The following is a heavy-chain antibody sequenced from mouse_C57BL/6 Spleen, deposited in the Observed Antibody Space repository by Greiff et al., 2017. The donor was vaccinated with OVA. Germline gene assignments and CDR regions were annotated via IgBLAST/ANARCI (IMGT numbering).Heavy chain of an antibody. CDR3: ARMGGNVSYYYAMDY. Sequence: QVQLQQSGPELVKPGASVEISCKASGYSFTSYYIHWVKQRPGQGLEWIGWIYPGSGNTKYNEKFKGKATLTADTSSSTAYMQLSSLTSEDSAVYYCARMGGNVSYYYAMDYWGQGTSVTVSS. CDR1: GYSFTSYY. J-gene: IGHJ4*01. V-gene: IGHV1-66*01. CDR2: IYPGSGNT. D-gene: IGHD2-1*01.